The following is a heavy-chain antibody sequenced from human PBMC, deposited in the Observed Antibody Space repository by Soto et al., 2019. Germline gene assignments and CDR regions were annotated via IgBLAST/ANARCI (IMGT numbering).Heavy chain of an antibody. CDR2: IYYTGST. D-gene: IGHD5-18*01. V-gene: IGHV4-61*03. CDR1: GASVSSGTYY. J-gene: IGHJ5*02. CDR3: ARGAGFSYASTWFDI. Sequence: TLSLTCTGFGASVSSGTYYWSWIRQAPGKGLEWIGHIYYTGSTNYNPSLNNRVTVSVDTSKNHFSLQLTSVTAADTAVYYCARGAGFSYASTWFDIWGQGTLVTVSS.